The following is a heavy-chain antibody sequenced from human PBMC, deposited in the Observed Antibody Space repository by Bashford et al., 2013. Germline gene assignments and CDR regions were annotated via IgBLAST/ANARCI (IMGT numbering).Heavy chain of an antibody. CDR1: GFTFNTFD. CDR3: ARDEGIRRGHAFDI. Sequence: GGSLRLSCEASGFTFNTFDMHWVRQAPGKGLEWVSVIIGRDGTTRYADSVKGRFTISRDNSKNTLYLQMNSLRAEDTAVYYCARDEGIRRGHAFDIWGQGTMVTVSS. CDR2: IIGRDGTT. D-gene: IGHD6-13*01. J-gene: IGHJ3*02. V-gene: IGHV3-23*01.